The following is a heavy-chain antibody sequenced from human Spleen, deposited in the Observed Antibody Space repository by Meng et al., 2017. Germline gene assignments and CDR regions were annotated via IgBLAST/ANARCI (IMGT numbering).Heavy chain of an antibody. J-gene: IGHJ4*02. Sequence: GGSLRLSCAASGFTFSSYMMNWVRQAPGKGLEWVSSISSGSTYIYHADSVKGRFTISRDNSKNTLYLQMNSLRAEDTAVYYRATKTTELDNWGQGTQVTVSS. CDR2: ISSGSTYI. CDR1: GFTFSSYM. CDR3: ATKTTELDN. D-gene: IGHD1-1*01. V-gene: IGHV3-21*04.